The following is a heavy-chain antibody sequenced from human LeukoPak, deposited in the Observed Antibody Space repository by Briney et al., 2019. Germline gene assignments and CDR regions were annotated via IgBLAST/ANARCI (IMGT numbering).Heavy chain of an antibody. V-gene: IGHV3-74*01. J-gene: IGHJ4*02. CDR3: TRDRGGSPTDVFDY. Sequence: GGSLRLSCAAPGFTFSAFWMHWVRQAPGKGLVWVSRINSDGSSTTYADSVKGRFTISRDNSKNTVYMQMDGLRAEDTAVYYCTRDRGGSPTDVFDYWGQGTLVTVS. CDR2: INSDGSST. D-gene: IGHD2-15*01. CDR1: GFTFSAFW.